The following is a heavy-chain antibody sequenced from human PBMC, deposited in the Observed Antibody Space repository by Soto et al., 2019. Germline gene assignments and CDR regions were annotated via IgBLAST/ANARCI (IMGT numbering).Heavy chain of an antibody. CDR1: GFTFSSYA. V-gene: IGHV3-23*01. CDR3: AKDRLGGDFDY. Sequence: LRLSCAASGFTFSSYAMSWVRQAPGKGLEWVSTISGSGGSTYYADSVKGRFTISRDNSKNTLYLQMNSLRVEDTAVYYCAKDRLGGDFDYWGQGTQVTVSS. CDR2: ISGSGGST. D-gene: IGHD2-21*01. J-gene: IGHJ4*02.